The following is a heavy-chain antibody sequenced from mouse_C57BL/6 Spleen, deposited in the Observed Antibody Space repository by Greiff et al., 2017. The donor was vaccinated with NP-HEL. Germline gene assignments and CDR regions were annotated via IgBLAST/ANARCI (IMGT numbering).Heavy chain of an antibody. V-gene: IGHV1-15*01. CDR2: IDPETGGT. D-gene: IGHD1-1*01. CDR1: GYTFTDYE. Sequence: QVQLQQSGAELVRPGASVTLSCKASGYTFTDYEMHWVKQTPVHGLEWIGAIDPETGGTAYNQKFKGKAILTADKSSSTAYMELRSLTSEDSAVYYCTRWDYYGSSYDYAMDYWGQGTSVTVSS. CDR3: TRWDYYGSSYDYAMDY. J-gene: IGHJ4*01.